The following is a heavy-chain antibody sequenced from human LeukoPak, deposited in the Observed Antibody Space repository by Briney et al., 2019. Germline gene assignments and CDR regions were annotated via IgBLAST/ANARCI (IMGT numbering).Heavy chain of an antibody. CDR1: GGSISSYY. V-gene: IGHV4-59*01. CDR3: ARERTLGYSSSWYPPYGMDV. J-gene: IGHJ6*02. CDR2: TYYSGST. Sequence: SETLSLTCTVSGGSISSYYWSWIRQPPGKGLEWIGYTYYSGSTNYNPSLKSRVTISVETSKNQFSLKLSSVTAAGTAVYYCARERTLGYSSSWYPPYGMDVWGQGTTVTVSS. D-gene: IGHD6-13*01.